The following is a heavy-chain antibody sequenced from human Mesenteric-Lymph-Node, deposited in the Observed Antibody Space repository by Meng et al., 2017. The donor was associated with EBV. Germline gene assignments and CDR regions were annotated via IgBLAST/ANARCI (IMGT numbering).Heavy chain of an antibody. D-gene: IGHD3-10*01. J-gene: IGHJ4*02. Sequence: QITLKESGPTLVKPTETLTLTCTFPAFSLSTIGGVAWIRQPPGKALEWLVLIYWDGDDRYSPSLKSRLTITKDTSKNQVVLTMTNMAPVDTATYYCAHSRNYYGSGTYTFDYWSQGTLVTVFS. CDR2: IYWDGDD. CDR1: AFSLSTIGG. V-gene: IGHV2-5*02. CDR3: AHSRNYYGSGTYTFDY.